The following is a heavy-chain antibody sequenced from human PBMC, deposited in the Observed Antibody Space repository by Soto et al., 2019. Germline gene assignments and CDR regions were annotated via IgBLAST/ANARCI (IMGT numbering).Heavy chain of an antibody. CDR2: INPNSGGT. J-gene: IGHJ4*01. CDR3: ARDSGYGSGASVNHYLDY. Sequence: ASLKFSCKSSGYTFTGYYMHWVRQAPGQGLDWMGRINPNSGGTNYAQKFQGRVTMTRDTSISTAYMELSRLRAEDTAVYYCARDSGYGSGASVNHYLDYWGHGTLVTVSS. V-gene: IGHV1-2*06. CDR1: GYTFTGYY. D-gene: IGHD3-10*01.